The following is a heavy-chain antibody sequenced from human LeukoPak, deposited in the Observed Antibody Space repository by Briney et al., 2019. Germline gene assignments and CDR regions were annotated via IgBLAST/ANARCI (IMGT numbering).Heavy chain of an antibody. CDR2: ISGSGGST. V-gene: IGHV3-23*01. CDR3: AKESRGPLVANWFDP. J-gene: IGHJ5*02. CDR1: GFTFSSYA. D-gene: IGHD3-16*01. Sequence: GGSLRLSCAASGFTFSSYAMSWVRQAPGKGLEWVSAISGSGGSTYYADSVKGRFTISRDNSKNTLYPQMNSLRAEDTAVYYCAKESRGPLVANWFDPWGQGTLVTVSS.